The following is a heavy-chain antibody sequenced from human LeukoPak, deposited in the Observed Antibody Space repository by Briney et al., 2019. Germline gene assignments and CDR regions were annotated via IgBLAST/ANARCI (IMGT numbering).Heavy chain of an antibody. CDR1: GFTFSTYN. D-gene: IGHD3-9*01. CDR3: ARGQYDVLTSSYKWTPDY. CDR2: ITSGGGYT. Sequence: GGSLRLSCAASGFTFSTYNMNWVRQAPGKGLEWVSSITSGGGYTYYADSVKGRFTTSRDNAKNSLSLRLDSLRAEDTAVYYCARGQYDVLTSSYKWTPDYWGQGTLVTVSS. J-gene: IGHJ4*02. V-gene: IGHV3-21*06.